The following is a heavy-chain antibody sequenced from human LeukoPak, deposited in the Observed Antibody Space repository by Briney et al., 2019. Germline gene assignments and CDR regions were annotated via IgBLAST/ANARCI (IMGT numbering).Heavy chain of an antibody. D-gene: IGHD7-27*01. CDR1: GGSISSHY. Sequence: PSETLSLTCTVFGGSISSHYWSWIRQPPGKGLEWIGYIYYSGSTNYNPSLKSRVTISVDTSKNQFSLKLSSVTAADTAVYYCARDPGDYMDVWGKGTTVTVSS. CDR2: IYYSGST. CDR3: ARDPGDYMDV. J-gene: IGHJ6*03. V-gene: IGHV4-59*11.